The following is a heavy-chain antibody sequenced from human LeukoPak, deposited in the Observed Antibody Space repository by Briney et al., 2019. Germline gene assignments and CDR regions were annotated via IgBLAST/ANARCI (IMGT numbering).Heavy chain of an antibody. D-gene: IGHD2-2*01. J-gene: IGHJ4*02. CDR3: ARIPVPAANWFDY. Sequence: ASVKVSCKASGYTFTGYYMHWVRQAPGQGLEWMGWINPNSGGTNYAQKFQGRVTMTRGTSISTAYMELSRLRSDDTAVYYCARIPVPAANWFDYWGQGTLVTVSS. V-gene: IGHV1-2*02. CDR1: GYTFTGYY. CDR2: INPNSGGT.